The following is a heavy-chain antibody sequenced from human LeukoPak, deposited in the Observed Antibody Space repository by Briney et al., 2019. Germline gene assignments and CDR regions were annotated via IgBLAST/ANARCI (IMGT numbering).Heavy chain of an antibody. J-gene: IGHJ4*02. CDR1: GGSFSGYY. CDR2: INHSGST. Sequence: SETLSLTCAVYGGSFSGYYWSWIRQPPGKGLEWIGEINHSGSTNYNPSLKSRVTISVDTSKNRFSLKLSSVTAADTAVYYCARGPYSCSWQTGYYFDYWGQGTLVTVSS. CDR3: ARGPYSCSWQTGYYFDY. V-gene: IGHV4-34*01. D-gene: IGHD6-13*01.